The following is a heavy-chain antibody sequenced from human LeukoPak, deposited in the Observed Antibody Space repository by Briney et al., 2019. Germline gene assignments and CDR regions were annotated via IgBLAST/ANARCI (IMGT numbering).Heavy chain of an antibody. D-gene: IGHD3-22*01. CDR3: AGIYDSSGYSHFDY. CDR1: GGTFSSYA. Sequence: SVKVSCKASGGTFSSYAISWVRQAPGQGLEWMGGIIPIFGTANYAQKFQGRVTITTDESTSTAYMELSSLRSEDTAVYYCAGIYDSSGYSHFDYWGQGTLVTVSS. CDR2: IIPIFGTA. J-gene: IGHJ4*02. V-gene: IGHV1-69*05.